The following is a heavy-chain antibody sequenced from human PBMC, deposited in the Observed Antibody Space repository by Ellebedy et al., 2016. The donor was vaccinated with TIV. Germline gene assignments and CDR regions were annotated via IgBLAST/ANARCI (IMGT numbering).Heavy chain of an antibody. CDR3: ARDPDSGNDPGTFDI. CDR1: GGSIRTSIYY. J-gene: IGHJ3*02. CDR2: MSYSGST. V-gene: IGHV4-39*07. Sequence: MPSETLSLTCTVSGGSIRTSIYYWGWIRQPPGKGLVWIGTMSYSGSTYYNPSLKSRVTISVDTSKNQFSLKLSSVTAADTAVYFCARDPDSGNDPGTFDIWGQGTMVTVSS. D-gene: IGHD1-1*01.